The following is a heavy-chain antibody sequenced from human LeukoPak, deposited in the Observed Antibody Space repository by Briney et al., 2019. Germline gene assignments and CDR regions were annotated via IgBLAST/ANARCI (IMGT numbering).Heavy chain of an antibody. CDR3: ARVMSGGWSDY. CDR2: IYYSGST. V-gene: IGHV4-59*01. CDR1: GGSISNYY. J-gene: IGHJ4*02. D-gene: IGHD6-19*01. Sequence: SETLSLTCTVSGGSISNYYWTWIRQPPGKGLEWIGYIYYSGSTKYNPSLKSRVTISVDMSKNQFSLKLSSVTAADTAVYYCARVMSGGWSDYWGQGTLVTVSS.